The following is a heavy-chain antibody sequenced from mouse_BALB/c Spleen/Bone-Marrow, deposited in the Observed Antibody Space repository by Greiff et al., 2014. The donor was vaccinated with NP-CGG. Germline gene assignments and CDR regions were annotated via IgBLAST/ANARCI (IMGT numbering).Heavy chain of an antibody. J-gene: IGHJ4*01. CDR2: IWSGGST. D-gene: IGHD2-1*01. CDR1: GFSLTSYG. CDR3: ARGNYVAMDY. V-gene: IGHV2-2*02. Sequence: VKLMESGPGLVQPSQSLSITCTVSGFSLTSYGVHWVRQSPGKGLEWLGVIWSGGSTDYNAALISRLSISKDNSKSQVFFKMNSLQANDTAIYYCARGNYVAMDYWGQGTSVTVSS.